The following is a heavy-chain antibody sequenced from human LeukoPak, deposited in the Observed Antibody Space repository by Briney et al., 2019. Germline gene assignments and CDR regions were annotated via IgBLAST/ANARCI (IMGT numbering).Heavy chain of an antibody. CDR1: GFTFSSFT. Sequence: GSLRLSCAASGFTFSSFTMNWVRQPPGKGLEWIGSIYYSGSTYYNPSLKSRVTISVDTSKNQFSLKLSSVTAADTAVYYCARYCSSTSCYYYFDYWGQGTLVTVSS. CDR2: IYYSGST. V-gene: IGHV4-38-2*01. J-gene: IGHJ4*02. D-gene: IGHD2-2*01. CDR3: ARYCSSTSCYYYFDY.